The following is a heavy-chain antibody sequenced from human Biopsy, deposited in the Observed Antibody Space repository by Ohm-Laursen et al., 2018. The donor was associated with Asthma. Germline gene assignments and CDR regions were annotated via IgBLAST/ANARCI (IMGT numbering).Heavy chain of an antibody. J-gene: IGHJ6*02. V-gene: IGHV1-69*06. CDR1: GGSFSNFA. Sequence: SVKVSCNASGGSFSNFAFSWVRQAPGLGLEWMGGISPVFGSTNIAQKFQGRVTISADIFTKTAYLEVSSLRSDDTAVYYCASPSSSREILYYYYNMDIWGQGTTVTV. CDR2: ISPVFGST. CDR3: ASPSSSREILYYYYNMDI. D-gene: IGHD6-13*01.